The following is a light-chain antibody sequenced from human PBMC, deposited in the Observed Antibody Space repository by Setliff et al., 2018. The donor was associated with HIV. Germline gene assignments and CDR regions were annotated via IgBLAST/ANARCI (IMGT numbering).Light chain of an antibody. Sequence: QAAMTQPASVSGSTGQSITISCTGTSSDVGGYDYVSWYVHHPGKAPQLIIYQVTNRPSGVAHRFSGSKSGNTASLTISGLQAEDEADYYCSSYGESPYVFGTGTKVTVL. J-gene: IGLJ1*01. CDR3: SSYGESPYV. CDR1: SSDVGGYDY. V-gene: IGLV2-14*01. CDR2: QVT.